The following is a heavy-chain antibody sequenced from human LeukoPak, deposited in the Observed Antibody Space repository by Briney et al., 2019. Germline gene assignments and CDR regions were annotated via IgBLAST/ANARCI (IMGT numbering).Heavy chain of an antibody. J-gene: IGHJ4*02. CDR1: GFTFSSYA. V-gene: IGHV3-23*01. Sequence: GGSLRLSCAASGFTFSSYAMSWVRQAPGKGLEWVSAISGSGGSTYYADSVKGLFTISRDNAKNSLYLQMNSLRAEDTAVYYCARDPGGHFDYWGQGTLVTVSS. D-gene: IGHD4-23*01. CDR2: ISGSGGST. CDR3: ARDPGGHFDY.